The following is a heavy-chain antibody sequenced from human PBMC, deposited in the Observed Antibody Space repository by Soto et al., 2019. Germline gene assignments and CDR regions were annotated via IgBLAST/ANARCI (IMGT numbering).Heavy chain of an antibody. CDR3: AKDYYDSSGYPGAFDI. D-gene: IGHD3-22*01. J-gene: IGHJ3*02. CDR1: GFTFSSYA. V-gene: IGHV3-23*01. CDR2: ISGSGGST. Sequence: HPGGSLRLSCAASGFTFSSYAMSWVRQAPGKGLEWVSAISGSGGSTYYADSVKGRFTISRDNSKNTLYLQMNSLRAEDTAVYYCAKDYYDSSGYPGAFDIWGQGTMVTVSS.